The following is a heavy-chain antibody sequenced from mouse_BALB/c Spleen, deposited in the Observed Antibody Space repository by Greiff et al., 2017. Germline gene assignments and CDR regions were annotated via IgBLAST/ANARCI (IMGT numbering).Heavy chain of an antibody. CDR3: ARDAYQ. V-gene: IGHV14-3*02. CDR2: IDPANGNT. J-gene: IGHJ2*01. CDR1: GFTFKDTY. Sequence: EVQLQQSGPELVKPGASVKLSCTASGFTFKDTYMHWVKQRPEQGLEWIGRIDPANGNTKYDPKFQGKATITADTSSNTAYLQLSSLTSEDTAVYYCARDAYQWGQGTTLTVSS.